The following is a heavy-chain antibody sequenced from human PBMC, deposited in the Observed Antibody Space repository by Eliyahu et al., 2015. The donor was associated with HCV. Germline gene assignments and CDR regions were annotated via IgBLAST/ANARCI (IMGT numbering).Heavy chain of an antibody. CDR1: GYIFTGYY. Sequence: QVQLVQSGAEVKKPGASVKVSCKASGYIFTGYYMHWVRQAPGQGLEWMGWINPHSGGTNYAQKFQGRVTMTRDTSISTAYMELSRLRSDDTAVYYCARDTDIILVAAAEGGWFDPWGQGTLVTVSS. J-gene: IGHJ5*02. D-gene: IGHD2-2*01. CDR2: INPHSGGT. V-gene: IGHV1-2*02. CDR3: ARDTDIILVAAAEGGWFDP.